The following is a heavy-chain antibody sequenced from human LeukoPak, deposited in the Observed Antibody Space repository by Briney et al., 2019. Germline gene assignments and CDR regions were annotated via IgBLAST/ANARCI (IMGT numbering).Heavy chain of an antibody. J-gene: IGHJ4*02. V-gene: IGHV1-18*01. D-gene: IGHD3-3*01. CDR3: ARGLKRFLEWPKTYYFDY. Sequence: GASVKVSCKASGYTFTSYGISWARQAPGQGLEWMGWISAYNGNTNYAQKLQGRVTMTTDTSTSTAYMELRSLRSDDTAVYYCARGLKRFLEWPKTYYFDYWGQGTLVTVSS. CDR2: ISAYNGNT. CDR1: GYTFTSYG.